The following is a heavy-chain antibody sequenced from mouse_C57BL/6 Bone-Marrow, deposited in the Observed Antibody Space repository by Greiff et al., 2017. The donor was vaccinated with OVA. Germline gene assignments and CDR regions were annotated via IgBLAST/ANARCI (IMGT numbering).Heavy chain of an antibody. D-gene: IGHD2-4*01. CDR3: ARGKGLRRGAWFAY. CDR2: ISYDGSN. J-gene: IGHJ3*01. V-gene: IGHV3-6*01. CDR1: GYSITSGYY. Sequence: VQLQQSGPGLVKPSQSLSLTCSVTGYSITSGYYWNWIRQFPGNKLEWMGYISYDGSNNYNPSLKNRISITRDTSKNQFFLKLNSVTTEDTATYYCARGKGLRRGAWFAYWGQGTLVTVSA.